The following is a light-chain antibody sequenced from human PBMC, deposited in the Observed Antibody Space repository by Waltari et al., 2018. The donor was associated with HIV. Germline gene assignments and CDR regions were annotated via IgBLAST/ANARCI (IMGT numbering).Light chain of an antibody. CDR3: GTWDRSLSAAV. CDR1: TSHIGHDY. V-gene: IGLV1-51*01. Sequence: QSVLTPPPSVSAAPGQKVTISCSGSTSHIGHDYVSWYQQVPGAAPRLLIYDNNKRPSGIPDRFSGSRSGTSATLGITGLQTGDEAHYYCGTWDRSLSAAVFGGGTKLTVL. J-gene: IGLJ3*02. CDR2: DNN.